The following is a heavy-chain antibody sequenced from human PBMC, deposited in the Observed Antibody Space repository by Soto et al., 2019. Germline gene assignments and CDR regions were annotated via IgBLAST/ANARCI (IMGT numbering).Heavy chain of an antibody. Sequence: ASVKVSCKASGYTFTNYAMHWVRQAPGQRLEWMGWINTGNGNTKYSQKIQGRATITRDTSASTAYMELSSLRSEDTAVYYCVAVIAADPWGQGTLVTVSS. CDR3: VAVIAADP. D-gene: IGHD3-22*01. CDR2: INTGNGNT. J-gene: IGHJ5*02. CDR1: GYTFTNYA. V-gene: IGHV1-3*04.